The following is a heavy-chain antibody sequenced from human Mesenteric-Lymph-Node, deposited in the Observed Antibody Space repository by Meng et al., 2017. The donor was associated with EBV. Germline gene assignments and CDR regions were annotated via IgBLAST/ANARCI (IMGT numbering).Heavy chain of an antibody. J-gene: IGHJ4*02. CDR2: INHSGST. CDR1: GGSISSGGYY. V-gene: IGHV4-31*11. Sequence: QVQLQESGPGLVKPSQTLSLTCAVSGGSISSGGYYWSWIRQPPEKGLEWIGEINHSGSTNYNPSLKSRVTISVDTSKNQFSLKLSSVTAADTAVYYCARVFPDLDYWGQGTLVTVFS. CDR3: ARVFPDLDY.